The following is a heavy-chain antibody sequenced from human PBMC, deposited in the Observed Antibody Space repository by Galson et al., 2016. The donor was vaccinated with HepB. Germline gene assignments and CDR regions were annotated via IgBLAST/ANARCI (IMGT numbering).Heavy chain of an antibody. CDR1: GFTFSSSG. D-gene: IGHD1-26*01. CDR2: IRRDESAR. J-gene: IGHJ3*01. V-gene: IGHV3-7*01. CDR3: ARDVWPGYSGTYYDAVDV. Sequence: SLRLSCAASGFTFSSSGMSWVRQAPGKGLEWVANIRRDESARYYVDSVKGRFTISRDNAKNSLYLQMDSLRAEDTAVYYCARDVWPGYSGTYYDAVDVWGQGTMVTVSS.